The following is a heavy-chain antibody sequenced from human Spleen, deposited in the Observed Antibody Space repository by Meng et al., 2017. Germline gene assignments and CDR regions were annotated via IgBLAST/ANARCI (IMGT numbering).Heavy chain of an antibody. CDR3: GRKGGIAVAGRIENVDF. CDR2: INHSGST. Sequence: SETLSLTCAVYGGSFSGYYWSWIRQPPGKGLEWIGEINHSGSTNYNPSLKSRVTISVDTSKNQFYLKLSSGTGADTAVDYCGRKGGIAVAGRIENVDFVGQGTLVTVSS. V-gene: IGHV4-34*01. J-gene: IGHJ4*02. D-gene: IGHD6-19*01. CDR1: GGSFSGYY.